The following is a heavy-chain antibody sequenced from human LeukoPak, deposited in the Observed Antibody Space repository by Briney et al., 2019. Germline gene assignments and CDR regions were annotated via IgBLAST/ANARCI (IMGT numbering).Heavy chain of an antibody. CDR2: ISSSSSYI. D-gene: IGHD3-22*01. Sequence: PGGSLRLSCAASGFTFSSYSMNWVRQAPGKGPEWVSSISSSSSYIYYADSVKGRFTISRDNSKNTLYLQMNSLRAEDTAVYYCAKVTYYYDSSGYYYLDYWGQGTLVTVSS. V-gene: IGHV3-21*01. CDR1: GFTFSSYS. J-gene: IGHJ4*02. CDR3: AKVTYYYDSSGYYYLDY.